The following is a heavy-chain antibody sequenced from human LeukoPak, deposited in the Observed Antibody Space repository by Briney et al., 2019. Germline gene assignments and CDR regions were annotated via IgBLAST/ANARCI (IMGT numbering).Heavy chain of an antibody. V-gene: IGHV4-59*01. D-gene: IGHD6-19*01. J-gene: IGHJ4*02. CDR1: GGSISSYH. CDR3: ARKAVAGGTFDY. CDR2: IYYSGST. Sequence: SETLSLTCTVSGGSISSYHWSWIRQPPGKGLEWIGYIYYSGSTNYNPSLKSRVTISVDTSKNQFSLKLSSVTAADTAVYYCARKAVAGGTFDYWGQGTLVTVSS.